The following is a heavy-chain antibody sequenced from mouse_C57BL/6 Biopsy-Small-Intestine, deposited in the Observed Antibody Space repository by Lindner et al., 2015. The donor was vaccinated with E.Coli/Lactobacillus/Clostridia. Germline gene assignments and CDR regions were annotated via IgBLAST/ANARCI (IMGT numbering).Heavy chain of an antibody. CDR3: ARSPYERDY. CDR1: GYSFTGYY. D-gene: IGHD2-3*01. CDR2: INPSTGGT. J-gene: IGHJ4*01. V-gene: IGHV1-42*01. Sequence: VQLQESGPELVKPGASVKISCKASGYSFTGYYMNWVKQSPEKSLEWIGEINPSTGGTTYNQKFKAKATLTVDKSSSTAYMQLKSLTSEDSAVYYCARSPYERDYWGQGTSVTVSS.